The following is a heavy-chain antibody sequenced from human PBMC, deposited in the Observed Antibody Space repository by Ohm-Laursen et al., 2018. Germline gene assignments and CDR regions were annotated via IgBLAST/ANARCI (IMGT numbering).Heavy chain of an antibody. CDR2: INPDSGGT. V-gene: IGHV1-18*01. CDR3: ARDLGAARPHY. J-gene: IGHJ4*02. CDR1: GYTFTSYD. D-gene: IGHD6-6*01. Sequence: ASVKVSCKASGYTFTSYDINWVRQATGQGLEWMGWINPDSGGTNYAQKFQGRVTMTTDTSTSTAYMELRSLRSDDTAVYYCARDLGAARPHYWGQGTLVTVSS.